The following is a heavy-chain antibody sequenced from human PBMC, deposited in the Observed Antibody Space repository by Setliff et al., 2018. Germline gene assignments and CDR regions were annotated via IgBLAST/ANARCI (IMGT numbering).Heavy chain of an antibody. D-gene: IGHD3-10*01. CDR3: ARDDYYGSGSYFNYFDY. CDR2: ISSSSSYI. J-gene: IGHJ4*02. V-gene: IGHV3-21*01. CDR1: GFTFSSYS. Sequence: PGGSLRLSCAASGFTFSSYSMNWVRQAPGKGLEWVSSISSSSSYIYYADSVKGRFTISRDNAKNSLYLQMNSLRAEDTAVYYCARDDYYGSGSYFNYFDYWGQGTLVTVSS.